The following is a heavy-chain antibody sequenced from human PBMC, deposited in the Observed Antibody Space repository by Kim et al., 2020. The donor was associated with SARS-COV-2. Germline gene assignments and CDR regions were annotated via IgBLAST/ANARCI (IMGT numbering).Heavy chain of an antibody. Sequence: GGSLRLSCAAPGFPLRNFAMSWVRQAPGKGLEWVSIISVSGDITYYADSVKGRFTISRDNSKNTLYLQMNSLRAEDMAVYYCAKGGSTSGYAFDLWGQGTLVTVSS. CDR1: GFPLRNFA. D-gene: IGHD2-2*01. J-gene: IGHJ3*01. CDR2: ISVSGDIT. CDR3: AKGGSTSGYAFDL. V-gene: IGHV3-23*01.